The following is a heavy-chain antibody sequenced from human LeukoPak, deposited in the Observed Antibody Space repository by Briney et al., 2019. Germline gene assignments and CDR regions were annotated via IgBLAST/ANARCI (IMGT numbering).Heavy chain of an antibody. CDR1: GGSISSYY. Sequence: SETLSLTCTVSGGSISSYYWSWIRQPAGKGLEWIGRIYTSGSTNYNPSLKSRVTMSVDTSKNQFSLKLSSVTAADTAVYYCARDPFDYCSSTSCLPGNYYYYYMDVWGKGTTVTVSS. CDR2: IYTSGST. V-gene: IGHV4-4*07. D-gene: IGHD2-2*01. J-gene: IGHJ6*03. CDR3: ARDPFDYCSSTSCLPGNYYYYYMDV.